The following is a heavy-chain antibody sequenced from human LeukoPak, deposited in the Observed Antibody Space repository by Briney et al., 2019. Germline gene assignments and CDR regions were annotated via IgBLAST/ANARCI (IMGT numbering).Heavy chain of an antibody. J-gene: IGHJ6*02. CDR1: GVPVSSGRYF. D-gene: IGHD5-18*01. V-gene: IGHV4-61*02. CDR2: IYFSGTT. Sequence: PSQTLSLTCTVSGVPVSSGRYFCAWIRQTAGKGLEWIGRIYFSGTTNYNPSLNSRVTISLDTSKNQFSLKLSSVSAADTAVYYCARGRTADYYHYCMDDWGQGTTVTVSS. CDR3: ARGRTADYYHYCMDD.